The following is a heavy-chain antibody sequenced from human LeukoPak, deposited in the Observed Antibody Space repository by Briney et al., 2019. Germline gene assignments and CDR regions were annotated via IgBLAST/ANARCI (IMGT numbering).Heavy chain of an antibody. CDR3: VRGYCSGGTCYLDY. Sequence: GGSQRLSCAASGFSFSSYNMNWVRQAPGRGLEWVSSISSSSSYIYYADSLKGRFTISRDNAKNSLYLQVNSLRAEDTAVYFCVRGYCSGGTCYLDYWGQGTLVTVSS. CDR1: GFSFSSYN. V-gene: IGHV3-21*01. D-gene: IGHD2-15*01. J-gene: IGHJ4*02. CDR2: ISSSSSYI.